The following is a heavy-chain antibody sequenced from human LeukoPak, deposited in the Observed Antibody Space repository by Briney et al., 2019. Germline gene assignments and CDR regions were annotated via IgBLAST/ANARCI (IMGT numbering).Heavy chain of an antibody. CDR1: GFTFSNAW. CDR3: ASDKSNRSPLKYFQH. CDR2: IKSKTDGGTT. V-gene: IGHV3-15*01. J-gene: IGHJ1*01. Sequence: GGSLRLSCAASGFTFSNAWMSWVRQAPGKGLEWVGRIKSKTDGGTTDYAAPVKGRFTISRDDSKNTLYLQMNSLKTEDTAVYYCASDKSNRSPLKYFQHWGQGTLVTVSS. D-gene: IGHD1-14*01.